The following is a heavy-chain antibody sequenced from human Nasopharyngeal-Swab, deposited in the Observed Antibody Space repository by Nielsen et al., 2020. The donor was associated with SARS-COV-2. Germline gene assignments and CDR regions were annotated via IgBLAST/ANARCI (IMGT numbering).Heavy chain of an antibody. D-gene: IGHD3-16*01. CDR3: ARRVARAPRHEGDYYYGMDV. J-gene: IGHJ6*02. V-gene: IGHV4-39*01. Sequence: NRQTLGKGLEWVGSIYYSGSTYYNPSLKSRVTISVDTSKNQFSLKLSSVTAADTAVYYYARRVARAPRHEGDYYYGMDVWGQGTTVTVSS. CDR2: IYYSGST.